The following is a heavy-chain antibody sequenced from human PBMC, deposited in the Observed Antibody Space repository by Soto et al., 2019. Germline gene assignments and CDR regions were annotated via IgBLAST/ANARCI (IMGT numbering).Heavy chain of an antibody. J-gene: IGHJ4*02. CDR1: GFSFSNAW. D-gene: IGHD7-27*01. CDR2: IKTKTDGGTT. CDR3: ATDGGIVSNWGKFGY. Sequence: EVQLVESGGGLVKPGGSLRLSCAASGFSFSNAWMSWVRQAPGKGLEWVGRIKTKTDGGTTDYAAPVKGRFTISRDDSKTTLYLQKDSVKIEDTAVYYSATDGGIVSNWGKFGYWGQGALVTVSS. V-gene: IGHV3-15*01.